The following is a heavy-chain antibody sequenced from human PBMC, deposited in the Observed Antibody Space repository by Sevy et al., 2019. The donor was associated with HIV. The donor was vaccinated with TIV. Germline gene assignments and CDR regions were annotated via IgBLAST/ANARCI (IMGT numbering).Heavy chain of an antibody. CDR2: INGKSGDT. V-gene: IGHV1-2*02. D-gene: IGHD3-3*01. CDR1: GYIFSDYH. J-gene: IGHJ4*02. CDR3: AKVGVGRSAFFDR. Sequence: ASVKVSCKASGYIFSDYHIHWARQAPGQRLEWMGWINGKSGDTEYAEKFQGRVTMSRDTSISTAYMELTRLQSDDTAVYYCAKVGVGRSAFFDRWGQGTLVTVSS.